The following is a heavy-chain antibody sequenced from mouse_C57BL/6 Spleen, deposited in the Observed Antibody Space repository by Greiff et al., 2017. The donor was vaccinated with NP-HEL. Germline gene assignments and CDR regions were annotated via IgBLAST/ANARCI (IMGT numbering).Heavy chain of an antibody. J-gene: IGHJ2*01. D-gene: IGHD1-1*01. CDR3: ARWYYGRFDY. Sequence: VQLQQPGAELVMPGASVKLSCKASGYTFTSYWMHWVKQRPGQGLEWIGEIDPSDSYTNYNQKFKGKSTLTVDKSSSTAYMQLSSLTSEDSAVYYCARWYYGRFDYWGQGTTLTVSS. V-gene: IGHV1-69*01. CDR1: GYTFTSYW. CDR2: IDPSDSYT.